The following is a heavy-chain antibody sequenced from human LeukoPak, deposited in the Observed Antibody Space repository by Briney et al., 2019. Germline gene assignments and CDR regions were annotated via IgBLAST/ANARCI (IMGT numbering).Heavy chain of an antibody. CDR3: ARVRYYGSGSYYNEMYYYYMDV. J-gene: IGHJ6*03. CDR2: IIPIFGTA. Sequence: SVKASCKASGGTFSSYAISWVRQAPGQGLEWMGGIIPIFGTANYAQKFQGRVTITTDESTSTAYMELSSLRSEDTAVYYCARVRYYGSGSYYNEMYYYYMDVWGKGTTVTVSS. V-gene: IGHV1-69*05. D-gene: IGHD3-10*01. CDR1: GGTFSSYA.